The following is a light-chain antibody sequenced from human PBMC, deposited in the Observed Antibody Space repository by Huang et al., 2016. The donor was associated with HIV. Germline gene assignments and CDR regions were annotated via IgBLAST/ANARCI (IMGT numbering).Light chain of an antibody. V-gene: IGKV3-15*01. CDR1: QSVSSN. J-gene: IGKJ1*01. Sequence: EIVMTQSPATLSVSPEERATLSCRASQSVSSNLAWYQQKPGQAPRLLIYAASTRATGIPARFSGSGSGTEFTLTISSLQSEDFAVYYCQQYNNWPRTFGQGTKVEIK. CDR3: QQYNNWPRT. CDR2: AAS.